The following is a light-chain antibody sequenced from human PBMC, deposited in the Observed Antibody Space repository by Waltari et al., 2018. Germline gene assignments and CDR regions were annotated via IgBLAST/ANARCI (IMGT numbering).Light chain of an antibody. CDR2: AAS. Sequence: DIQMTQSPSSLSASVGDRVTITCQASQGISNWLAWYQQKPGKAPKLLIYAASSLQSGVPSRFSGSGSGTECTLAISSLQPEDFATYYCQQHNSYPWTFGQGTKVEIK. CDR1: QGISNW. V-gene: IGKV1-12*01. CDR3: QQHNSYPWT. J-gene: IGKJ1*01.